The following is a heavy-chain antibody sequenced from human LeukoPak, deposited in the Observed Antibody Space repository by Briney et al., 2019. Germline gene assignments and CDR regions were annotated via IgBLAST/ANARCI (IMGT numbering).Heavy chain of an antibody. CDR3: ARFIWFGGLNYMDV. CDR2: INTRGST. J-gene: IGHJ6*03. V-gene: IGHV4-61*02. CDR1: GGSISSGSYY. Sequence: PSETLSLTCTVSGGSISSGSYYWTWIRQPAGKGLEWIGRINTRGSTSYNPSLKSRVTMSVDTSKNQFSLKLSSVTAADTAVYYCARFIWFGGLNYMDVWGKGTTVTISS. D-gene: IGHD3-10*01.